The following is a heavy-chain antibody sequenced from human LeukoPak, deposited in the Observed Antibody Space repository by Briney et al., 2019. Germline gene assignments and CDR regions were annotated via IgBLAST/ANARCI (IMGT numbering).Heavy chain of an antibody. Sequence: ASVKVSCKASGHTFTGYYMYWVRQAPGQGLEWMGWINPNSGGTNYTPKFQGRVTMTRDTSISTAYMELSSLRSDDTAVYYCAIPSYQTTTGPSWGQGTLVTVSS. V-gene: IGHV1-2*02. J-gene: IGHJ4*02. CDR2: INPNSGGT. CDR3: AIPSYQTTTGPS. CDR1: GHTFTGYY. D-gene: IGHD1-1*01.